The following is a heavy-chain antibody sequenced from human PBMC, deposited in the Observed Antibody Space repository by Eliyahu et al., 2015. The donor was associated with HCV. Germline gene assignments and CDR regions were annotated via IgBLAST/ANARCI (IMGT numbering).Heavy chain of an antibody. CDR3: TADFTIFGVVISWGYFQH. J-gene: IGHJ1*01. Sequence: GLVKPGGSLRLSCAASGFTFSNAWMNWVRQAPGKGLEWVGRIKSKTDGGTTDYAAPVKGRFTISRDDSKNTLYLQMNSLKTEDTAVYYCTADFTIFGVVISWGYFQHWGQGTLVTVSS. CDR1: GFTFSNAW. V-gene: IGHV3-15*07. CDR2: IKSKTDGGTT. D-gene: IGHD3-3*01.